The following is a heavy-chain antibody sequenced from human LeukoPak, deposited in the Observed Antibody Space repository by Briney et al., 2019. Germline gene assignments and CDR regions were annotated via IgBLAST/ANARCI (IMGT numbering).Heavy chain of an antibody. CDR2: ITAAGDNT. CDR3: AQSAGFDP. V-gene: IGHV3-23*01. CDR1: GFTFSSYA. Sequence: SGGSLRLSCAASGFTFSSYAMSWVRQAPGEGLEWVSTITAAGDNTYYAASVKGRSTISRDNSKNTVYLQISSLGDEDTALYYCAQSAGFDPWGQGTLVTVSS. J-gene: IGHJ5*02.